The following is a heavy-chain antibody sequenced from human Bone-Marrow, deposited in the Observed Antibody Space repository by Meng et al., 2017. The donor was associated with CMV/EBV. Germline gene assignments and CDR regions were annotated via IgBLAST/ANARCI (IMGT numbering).Heavy chain of an antibody. CDR1: GFTFSSYW. CDR2: IKQDGSEK. Sequence: GESLKISCAASGFTFSSYWMSWVRQAPGKGLEWVANIKQDGSEKYYVDSVKGRFTISRDNAKNSLYLQMNSLRAEDTAVYFCARSSGYYYTDYWGQGTQVTGSS. D-gene: IGHD3-3*01. CDR3: ARSSGYYYTDY. J-gene: IGHJ4*02. V-gene: IGHV3-7*01.